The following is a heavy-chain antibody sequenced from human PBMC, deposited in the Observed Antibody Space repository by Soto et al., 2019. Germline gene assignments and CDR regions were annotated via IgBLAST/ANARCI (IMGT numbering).Heavy chain of an antibody. CDR3: ARDHNLTGFFRFDL. D-gene: IGHD1-20*01. CDR2: ISSSGSTI. J-gene: IGHJ2*01. CDR1: GFTFSSYE. V-gene: IGHV3-48*03. Sequence: GGSLRLSCAASGFTFSSYEMNWVRQAPGKGLEWVSYISSSGSTIYYADSVKGRFTISRDNAKNSLYLQMNSLRAEDTAVYYCARDHNLTGFFRFDLWGRGTLVTVSS.